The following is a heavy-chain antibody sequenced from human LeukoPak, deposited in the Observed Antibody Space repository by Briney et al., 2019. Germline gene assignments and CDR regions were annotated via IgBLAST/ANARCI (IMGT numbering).Heavy chain of an antibody. Sequence: SSETLSLTCTVSGGSISSYYWSWIRQPAGKGLEWIGRIYTSGSTNYNPSLKSRVTMSVDTSKNQFSLKLSSVTAADTAVYYCARGELVFDWSPLNAFDIWGQGTMVTVSS. V-gene: IGHV4-4*07. J-gene: IGHJ3*02. CDR2: IYTSGST. CDR3: ARGELVFDWSPLNAFDI. D-gene: IGHD3-9*01. CDR1: GGSISSYY.